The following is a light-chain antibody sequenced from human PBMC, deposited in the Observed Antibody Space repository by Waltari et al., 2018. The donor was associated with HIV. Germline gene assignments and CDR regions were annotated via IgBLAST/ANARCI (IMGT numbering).Light chain of an antibody. V-gene: IGLV1-47*01. J-gene: IGLJ2*01. Sequence: QSVLTQPPSASGTPGQRVTISCSGSSANIGSNYVYWYQQLPGTAPKLRFYRNPQRPSGVPDRFSGSKSGTSASLAVSGLRSDDEADYYCAAWDDGLSGVVFGGGTKLTVL. CDR1: SANIGSNY. CDR2: RNP. CDR3: AAWDDGLSGVV.